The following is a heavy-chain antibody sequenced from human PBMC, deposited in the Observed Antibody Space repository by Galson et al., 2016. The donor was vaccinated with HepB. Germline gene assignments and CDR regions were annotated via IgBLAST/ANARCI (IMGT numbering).Heavy chain of an antibody. CDR2: IRDGDGRT. D-gene: IGHD5-24*01. V-gene: IGHV3-23*01. Sequence: SLRLSCAGSGFTFSSYAMNWVRQAPGKGLEWVSSIRDGDGRTHYADSVKGRFTISRDNAKNSLYLQMNSLRVEDTAIYYCARRVSIPTVGGWGYNMDVWGQGTMVTVSS. CDR3: ARRVSIPTVGGWGYNMDV. J-gene: IGHJ3*01. CDR1: GFTFSSYA.